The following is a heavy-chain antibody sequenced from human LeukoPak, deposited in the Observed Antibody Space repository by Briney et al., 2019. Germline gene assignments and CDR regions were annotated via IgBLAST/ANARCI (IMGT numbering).Heavy chain of an antibody. CDR3: AKDRALSLRYYFDY. J-gene: IGHJ4*02. V-gene: IGHV3-23*01. CDR1: GFTFRGYV. Sequence: GGSLRLSRAASGFTFRGYVMSWVRQAPGKGLEWVSGISGSGGVSYYADSVKGRFSISRDNSKNTLYLQMNSLRVEDTATYYCAKDRALSLRYYFDYWGQGALVTVSS. CDR2: ISGSGGVS. D-gene: IGHD2-15*01.